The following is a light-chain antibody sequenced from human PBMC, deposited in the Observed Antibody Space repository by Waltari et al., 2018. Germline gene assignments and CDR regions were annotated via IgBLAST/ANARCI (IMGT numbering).Light chain of an antibody. CDR3: QQVKTYPLT. V-gene: IGKV1-9*01. CDR2: AES. CDR1: QDISTY. Sequence: IQLTQSPSSLSASVGDRVTFTCRASQDISTYVAWYQQKAGKAPKLLIYAESTLQSGVPSRFSGGGAGTEFTLTIGNLQPEDFASYYCQQVKTYPLTFGGGTKVEI. J-gene: IGKJ4*01.